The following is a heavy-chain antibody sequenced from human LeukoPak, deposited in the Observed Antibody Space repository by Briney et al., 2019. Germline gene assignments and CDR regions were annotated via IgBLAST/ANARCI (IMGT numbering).Heavy chain of an antibody. Sequence: PSETLSLTCTVSGGSISSYYWSWIRQPPGKGLEWIGYIYYSGSTNYNPSLKSRVTISVDTSKNQFSLKLSSVTAADTAVYYCARGNGQQLVDYFDYWGQGTLVTVSS. CDR2: IYYSGST. CDR1: GGSISSYY. D-gene: IGHD6-13*01. V-gene: IGHV4-59*01. J-gene: IGHJ4*02. CDR3: ARGNGQQLVDYFDY.